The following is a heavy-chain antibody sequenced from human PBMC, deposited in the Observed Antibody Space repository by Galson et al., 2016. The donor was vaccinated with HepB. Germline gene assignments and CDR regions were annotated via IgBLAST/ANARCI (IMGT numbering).Heavy chain of an antibody. D-gene: IGHD3-16*01. J-gene: IGHJ1*01. V-gene: IGHV4-59*12. CDR1: GGSISGAY. CDR2: MHDRGTT. CDR3: ARSGGSAGMH. Sequence: SETLSLTCSVSGGSISGAYWSWTRQPPGKGLEWIAYMHDRGTTSYNPSLKSRVTISVDTSINQFSLRLSSVTAGDTAVYYCARSGGSAGMHWGQGTLVTVSS.